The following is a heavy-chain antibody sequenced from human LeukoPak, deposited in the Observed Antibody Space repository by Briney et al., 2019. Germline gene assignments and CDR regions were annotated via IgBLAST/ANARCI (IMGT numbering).Heavy chain of an antibody. J-gene: IGHJ4*02. CDR1: GYSISSGYY. V-gene: IGHV4-38-2*02. Sequence: PSETLSLTCTVSGYSISSGYYWGWIRQPPGKGLEWIGSLYHSGSTYYNPSLKSRVTISVDTSKNQFSLKLSSVTAADTAVYYCARVVAVSSWYDGYFDYWGQGTLVTVSS. CDR2: LYHSGST. CDR3: ARVVAVSSWYDGYFDY. D-gene: IGHD6-13*01.